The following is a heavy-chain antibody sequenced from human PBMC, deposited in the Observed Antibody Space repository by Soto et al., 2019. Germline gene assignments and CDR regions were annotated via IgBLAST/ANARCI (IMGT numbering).Heavy chain of an antibody. D-gene: IGHD3-22*01. CDR2: INPKSGGT. Sequence: GASVKVSCKASGYTFTDYYMHWVRQAPGQGLEWMGWINPKSGGTNYAQKFQGWVTMTRDTSISTAYMELRRLRSDDTAVYYCARVRRYYDSSGYHLYYYYAMDVWGQGTTVTVSS. J-gene: IGHJ6*02. CDR3: ARVRRYYDSSGYHLYYYYAMDV. CDR1: GYTFTDYY. V-gene: IGHV1-2*04.